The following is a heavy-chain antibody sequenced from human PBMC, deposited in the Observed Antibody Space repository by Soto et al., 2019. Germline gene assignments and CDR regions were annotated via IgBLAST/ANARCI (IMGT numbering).Heavy chain of an antibody. J-gene: IGHJ5*01. CDR3: ARDSKWLIIKGNWFDS. CDR2: ISGSNGAT. D-gene: IGHD5-12*01. Sequence: QVQLVQSGAEVKRPGASVKVSCKFSGYNFIDYGMTWVRQAPGQGLEWMGWISGSNGATKYAQKFQGRVTLTTDTPTNTAYMELRSRRQDDTAVYYCARDSKWLIIKGNWFDSWGQGTLVTVSS. V-gene: IGHV1-18*04. CDR1: GYNFIDYG.